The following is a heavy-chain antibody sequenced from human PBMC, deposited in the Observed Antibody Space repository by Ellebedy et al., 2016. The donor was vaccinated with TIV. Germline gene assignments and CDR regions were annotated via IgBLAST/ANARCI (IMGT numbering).Heavy chain of an antibody. CDR1: GFSFSSYA. CDR2: ISYDGSNK. V-gene: IGHV3-30-3*01. Sequence: GESLKISCAVSGFSFSSYALHWVRQSPGKGLERVAVISYDGSNKYYADSVKGRFTISRDNSKNTLYLQMDSLRGEDTAVYYCTRDRGARTTAFDYWGQGTPVTVSS. J-gene: IGHJ4*02. D-gene: IGHD3-10*01. CDR3: TRDRGARTTAFDY.